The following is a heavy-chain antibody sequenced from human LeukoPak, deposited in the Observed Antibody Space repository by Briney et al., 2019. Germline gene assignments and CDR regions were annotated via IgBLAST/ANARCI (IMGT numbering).Heavy chain of an antibody. CDR1: GYTFTGYY. Sequence: ASVKVSRKASGYTFTGYYMHWVRQAPGQGLEWMGWINPNSGGTNYAQKFQGRVTMTRDTSTSTAYMELRSLRSDDTAVYYCAREGGATTVYYYYMDVWGKGTTVTVSS. D-gene: IGHD1-26*01. J-gene: IGHJ6*03. CDR3: AREGGATTVYYYYMDV. V-gene: IGHV1-2*02. CDR2: INPNSGGT.